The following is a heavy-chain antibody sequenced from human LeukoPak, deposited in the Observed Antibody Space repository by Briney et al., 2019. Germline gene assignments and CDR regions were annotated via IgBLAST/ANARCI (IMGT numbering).Heavy chain of an antibody. Sequence: PGGSLRLSCAASGFTFSSYAMSWVRQAPGKGLEWVSAISGSGGSTYYADSVKGRFTISRDNSKNTLYLQMNSLRAEDTAVYYCVKDPGTEYDFWSGYAGYFDYWGQGTLVTVSS. CDR1: GFTFSSYA. CDR3: VKDPGTEYDFWSGYAGYFDY. D-gene: IGHD3-3*01. V-gene: IGHV3-23*01. J-gene: IGHJ4*02. CDR2: ISGSGGST.